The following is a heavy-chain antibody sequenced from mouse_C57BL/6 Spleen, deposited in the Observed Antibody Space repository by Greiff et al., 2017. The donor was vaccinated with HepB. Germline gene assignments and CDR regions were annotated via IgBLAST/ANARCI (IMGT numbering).Heavy chain of an antibody. V-gene: IGHV6-3*01. Sequence: EVKLVESGGGLVQPGGSMKLSCVASGFTFSNYWMNWVRQSPEKGLEWVAQIRLKSDNYATHYAESVKGRFTISRDDSKSSVYLQMNNLRAEDTGIYYCTGGIYYYGSSSAMDYWGQGTSVTVSS. CDR3: TGGIYYYGSSSAMDY. CDR1: GFTFSNYW. D-gene: IGHD1-1*01. CDR2: IRLKSDNYAT. J-gene: IGHJ4*01.